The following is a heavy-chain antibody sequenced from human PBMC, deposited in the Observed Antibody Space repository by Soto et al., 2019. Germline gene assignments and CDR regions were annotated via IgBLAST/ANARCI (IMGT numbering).Heavy chain of an antibody. CDR2: IWYDGSKK. Sequence: GGSLRLSCAASGFTFSNYGMHWVRQAPGKGLEWVSVIWYDGSKKYYADSVKGRFTISRDNSENTLYLQMNTLRAEDTAVYYCARGEDHDSGVFAIWGKGTMVTV. CDR3: ARGEDHDSGVFAI. J-gene: IGHJ3*02. D-gene: IGHD3-10*01. V-gene: IGHV3-33*01. CDR1: GFTFSNYG.